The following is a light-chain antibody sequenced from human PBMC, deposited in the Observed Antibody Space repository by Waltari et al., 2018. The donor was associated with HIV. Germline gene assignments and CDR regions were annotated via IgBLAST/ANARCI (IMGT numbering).Light chain of an antibody. Sequence: QSVLTQPASLSGSPGQSITISCSGFRSDIGDYNYFSWYQQYEDKVPKLIIYDVKYRPSGVSSRFSGSKSDSAAFLNISGLQTEDEAVYHCSSYTSGSTHVFGTGTVVTVL. CDR2: DVK. CDR3: SSYTSGSTHV. V-gene: IGLV2-14*03. CDR1: RSDIGDYNY. J-gene: IGLJ1*01.